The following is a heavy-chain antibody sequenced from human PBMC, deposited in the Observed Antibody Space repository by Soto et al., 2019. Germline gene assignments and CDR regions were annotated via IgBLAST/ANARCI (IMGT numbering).Heavy chain of an antibody. D-gene: IGHD3-10*01. CDR3: ARLSITMVRGVDAFDI. J-gene: IGHJ3*02. V-gene: IGHV3-33*01. CDR1: GFTFSSYG. CDR2: IWYDGSNK. Sequence: QVQLVESGGGVVQPGRSLRLSCAASGFTFSSYGMHWVRQAPGKGLEWVAVIWYDGSNKYYADSVKGRFTISRDNSKNTLYLRMDSVRAEDTAVYYCARLSITMVRGVDAFDIWGQGTMVTVSS.